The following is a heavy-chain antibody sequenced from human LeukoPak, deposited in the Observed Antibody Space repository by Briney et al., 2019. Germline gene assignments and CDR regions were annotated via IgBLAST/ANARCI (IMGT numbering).Heavy chain of an antibody. CDR3: ARGYFDWLRFDP. V-gene: IGHV4-59*01. J-gene: IGHJ5*02. CDR2: IYYSGST. Sequence: SETLSLTCTVSGASISSYYWSWIRQPPGKGLEWIGYIYYSGSTNYNPSLKSRVTISVDTSKNQFSLKLSSVTAADTAVYYCARGYFDWLRFDPWGQGTLVTVSS. CDR1: GASISSYY. D-gene: IGHD3-9*01.